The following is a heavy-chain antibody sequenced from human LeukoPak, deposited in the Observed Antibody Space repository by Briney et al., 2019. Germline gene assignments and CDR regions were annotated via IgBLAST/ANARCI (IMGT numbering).Heavy chain of an antibody. V-gene: IGHV4-39*07. D-gene: IGHD1-1*01. J-gene: IGHJ4*02. CDR3: ARATRENWNYVDY. CDR2: IYYSGST. Sequence: ASETLSLTCTVSGGSISSSSYYWGWIRQPPGKGLEWIGSIYYSGSTYYNPSLKSRVTMSVDTSKNQFSLKLSSVTAADTAVYYCARATRENWNYVDYWGQGTLVTVSS. CDR1: GGSISSSSYY.